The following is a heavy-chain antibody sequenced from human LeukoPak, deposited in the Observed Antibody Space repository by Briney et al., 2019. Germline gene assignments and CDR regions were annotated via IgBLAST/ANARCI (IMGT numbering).Heavy chain of an antibody. D-gene: IGHD6-19*01. CDR3: ARSTRYSSGWYLDYYYYGMDV. CDR1: GCTFSSYA. Sequence: PARSLRLSCAASGCTFSSYAMHWVRQAPGKGLEWVAVISYDGSNKYYADSVKGRFTITRDNSKPTLYLPMNSLRAEDTAVYYCARSTRYSSGWYLDYYYYGMDVWGQGTTVTVSS. J-gene: IGHJ6*02. CDR2: ISYDGSNK. V-gene: IGHV3-30-3*01.